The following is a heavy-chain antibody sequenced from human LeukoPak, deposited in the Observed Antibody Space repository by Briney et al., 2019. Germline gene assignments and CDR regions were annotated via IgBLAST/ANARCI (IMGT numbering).Heavy chain of an antibody. Sequence: GGSLRLSCAASGFSVSGDGMHWVRQAPGKGLEWVTFIRYDGSTKSYADSVKGRFTIARDNSKNTLYLQVNSLRAEDTAVYFCAKDYNNGFDYWGQGALVTVSS. D-gene: IGHD1-14*01. V-gene: IGHV3-30*02. CDR2: IRYDGSTK. J-gene: IGHJ4*02. CDR1: GFSVSGDG. CDR3: AKDYNNGFDY.